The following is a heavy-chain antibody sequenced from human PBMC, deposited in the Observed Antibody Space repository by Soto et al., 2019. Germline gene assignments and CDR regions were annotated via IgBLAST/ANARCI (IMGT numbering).Heavy chain of an antibody. J-gene: IGHJ4*02. V-gene: IGHV3-30*18. CDR2: ISYDGSNK. D-gene: IGHD3-3*01. Sequence: TFSSYGMHWVRQAPGKGLEWVAIISYDGSNKYYADSVKGRFTISRDNSKNTLYLQMNSLRAEDTAVYYCAKEKEASIYDFWSGYHFGYFDYWGQGTLVTVSS. CDR3: AKEKEASIYDFWSGYHFGYFDY. CDR1: TFSSYG.